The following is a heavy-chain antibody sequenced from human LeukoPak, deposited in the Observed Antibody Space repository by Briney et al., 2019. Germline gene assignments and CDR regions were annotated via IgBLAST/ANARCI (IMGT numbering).Heavy chain of an antibody. CDR2: INHSGST. D-gene: IGHD6-13*01. J-gene: IGHJ4*02. CDR3: ARDRYSSSWYGTSTDFDY. Sequence: SETLSLTCAVYGGSFSGYYWSWIRQPPGKGLEWIGEINHSGSTNYNPSLKSRVTISVDTSKNQFSLKLSSVTAADTAVYYCARDRYSSSWYGTSTDFDYWGQGTLVTVSS. V-gene: IGHV4-34*01. CDR1: GGSFSGYY.